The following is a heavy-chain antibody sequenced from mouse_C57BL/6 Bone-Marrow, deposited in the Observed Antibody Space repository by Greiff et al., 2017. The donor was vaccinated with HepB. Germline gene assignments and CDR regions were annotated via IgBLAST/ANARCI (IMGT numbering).Heavy chain of an antibody. Sequence: QVQLQQSGAELVRPGASVTLSCKASGYTFTDYEMHWVKQTPVHGLERIGAIDPETGGTAYNQKFKGKAILTADKSSSTAYMELRSLTSEDSAVYYCTRSDDGYYRYWFAYWGQGTLVTVSA. D-gene: IGHD2-3*01. CDR3: TRSDDGYYRYWFAY. J-gene: IGHJ3*01. CDR2: IDPETGGT. V-gene: IGHV1-15*01. CDR1: GYTFTDYE.